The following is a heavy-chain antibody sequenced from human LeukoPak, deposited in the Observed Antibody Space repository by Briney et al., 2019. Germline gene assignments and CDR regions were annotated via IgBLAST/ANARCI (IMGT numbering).Heavy chain of an antibody. V-gene: IGHV1-24*01. D-gene: IGHD3-16*02. J-gene: IGHJ5*02. Sequence: ASVKVSCKVSGYTLTELSMHWVRQAPGKGLEWMGGFDPEDGETIYAQKFQGRVTMTEDTSTDTAYMALSSLRSEDTAVYYCATVPRKNYDYVWGSYRHGWFDPWGQGTLVTVSS. CDR1: GYTLTELS. CDR3: ATVPRKNYDYVWGSYRHGWFDP. CDR2: FDPEDGET.